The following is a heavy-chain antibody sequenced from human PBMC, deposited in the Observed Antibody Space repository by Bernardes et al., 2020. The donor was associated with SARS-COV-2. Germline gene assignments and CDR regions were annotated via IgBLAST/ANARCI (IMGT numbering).Heavy chain of an antibody. CDR2: ITDRGVST. CDR3: AKGPIAAHSGA. D-gene: IGHD6-13*01. Sequence: GGSLRLSCAASGFTFSSFVMYWVRQAPGRGLEWVSTITDRGVSTYYADSVKGRFTISRDNSKNTLYLQMNSLRAEDTALYYCAKGPIAAHSGAWGQGTLVTVTS. V-gene: IGHV3-23*01. CDR1: GFTFSSFV. J-gene: IGHJ5*02.